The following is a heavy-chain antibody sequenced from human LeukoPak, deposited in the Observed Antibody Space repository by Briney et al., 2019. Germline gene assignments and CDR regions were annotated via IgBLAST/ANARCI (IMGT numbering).Heavy chain of an antibody. CDR2: ITSKGGST. CDR1: GFTFSSYS. V-gene: IGHV3-64D*09. CDR3: VKSGIAVSGTDY. Sequence: GGSLRLSCSGSGFTFSSYSMHWVRQAPGKGLEYVSAITSKGGSTYYADSVKGRFTISRDNSKNTLYLQMSSLRAEDTAVYYCVKSGIAVSGTDYWGQGTLVTVSS. J-gene: IGHJ4*02. D-gene: IGHD6-19*01.